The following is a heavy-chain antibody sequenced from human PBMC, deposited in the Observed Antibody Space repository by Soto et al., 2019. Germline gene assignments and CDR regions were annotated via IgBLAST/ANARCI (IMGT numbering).Heavy chain of an antibody. D-gene: IGHD6-6*01. CDR3: ARGPASIAARRNAFDI. CDR1: GGSFSGYY. J-gene: IGHJ3*02. Sequence: ASETLSLTCAVYGGSFSGYYWSWIRQPPGKGLEWIGEINHSGSTNYNPSLKSRVTISVDTSKNQFSLKLSSVTAADTAVYYCARGPASIAARRNAFDIWGQGTMVTVSS. V-gene: IGHV4-34*01. CDR2: INHSGST.